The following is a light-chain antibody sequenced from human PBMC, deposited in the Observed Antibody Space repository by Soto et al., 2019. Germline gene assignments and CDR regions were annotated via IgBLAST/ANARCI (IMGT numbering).Light chain of an antibody. V-gene: IGLV1-40*01. CDR3: QSYASSLSGYVV. CDR1: SSNIGAGYD. J-gene: IGLJ2*01. Sequence: QSVLTQPPSVSGAPGQRVTISCTGRSSNIGAGYDVHWYQQLPGTAPKLLIYGNSNRPSGVPDRFSGSKSGTSASLAITGLQAEDEADYYCQSYASSLSGYVVFGGGTKLTVL. CDR2: GNS.